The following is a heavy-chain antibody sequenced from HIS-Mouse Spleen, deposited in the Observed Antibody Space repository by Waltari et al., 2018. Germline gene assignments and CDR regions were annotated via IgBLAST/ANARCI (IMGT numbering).Heavy chain of an antibody. D-gene: IGHD6-13*01. CDR2: ISWNSGSI. Sequence: EVQLVESGGGLVQPGRSLRLSCAASGFTLEDYAMHWVRQAPGKGLEWVSGISWNSGSIGYADSVKGRFTISRDNAKNSLYLQMNSLRAEDTALYYCAKEVAAAGYFDLWGRGTLVTVSS. CDR3: AKEVAAAGYFDL. J-gene: IGHJ2*01. CDR1: GFTLEDYA. V-gene: IGHV3-9*01.